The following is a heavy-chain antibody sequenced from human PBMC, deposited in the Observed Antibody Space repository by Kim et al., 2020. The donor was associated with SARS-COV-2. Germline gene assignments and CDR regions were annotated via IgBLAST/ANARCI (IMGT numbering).Heavy chain of an antibody. CDR1: GYTFTSYD. J-gene: IGHJ4*02. Sequence: ASVKVSCKASGYTFTSYDINWVRQATGQGLEWMGWMNPNSGNTGYAQKFQGRVTMTRNTSISTAYMELSSLRSEDTAVYYCARAAMVRGVILFHYYFDYWGQGNLVTVSS. D-gene: IGHD3-10*01. CDR2: MNPNSGNT. V-gene: IGHV1-8*01. CDR3: ARAAMVRGVILFHYYFDY.